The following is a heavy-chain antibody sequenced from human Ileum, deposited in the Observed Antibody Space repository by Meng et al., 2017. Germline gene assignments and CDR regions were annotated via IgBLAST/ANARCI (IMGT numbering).Heavy chain of an antibody. CDR1: GFTFSSYE. Sequence: GESLKISCTASGFTFSSYEMNWVRQAPGKGLEWISYISDSGANIDYADSVKGRFTIFRDDAKGSLHLQMNSLRAEDTGVYYCARDRGSGWSEEESGFDYWGQGTLVTVSS. J-gene: IGHJ4*02. CDR2: ISDSGANI. D-gene: IGHD6-19*01. CDR3: ARDRGSGWSEEESGFDY. V-gene: IGHV3-48*03.